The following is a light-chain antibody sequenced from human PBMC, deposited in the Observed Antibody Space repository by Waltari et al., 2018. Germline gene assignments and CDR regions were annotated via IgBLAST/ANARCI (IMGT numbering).Light chain of an antibody. Sequence: QTVVTQEPSFSVSPGGTVTLTCGLSSGSVSTTYYPGWYQQTPGQAPRTLIYNTNTRSSGVPDRFSGSILGNKAALTITGAQADDESDYYCVVYMSSGPHWVFGGGTKLTVL. CDR1: SGSVSTTYY. CDR2: NTN. V-gene: IGLV8-61*01. CDR3: VVYMSSGPHWV. J-gene: IGLJ3*02.